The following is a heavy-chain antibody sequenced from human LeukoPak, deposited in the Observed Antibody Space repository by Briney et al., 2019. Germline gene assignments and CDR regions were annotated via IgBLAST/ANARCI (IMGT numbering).Heavy chain of an antibody. J-gene: IGHJ4*02. CDR3: ASEVGYRSLGY. D-gene: IGHD3-3*01. CDR1: GITSDDNT. Sequence: GGSLRLSCAASGITSDDNTMHWVRQTPGRGLEWVSFITWKSHRTHYADSVKGRFTVSRDNSKDSMYLEMNSLKTEDTGLYHCASEVGYRSLGYLGQGTLVTVSS. V-gene: IGHV3-43*01. CDR2: ITWKSHRT.